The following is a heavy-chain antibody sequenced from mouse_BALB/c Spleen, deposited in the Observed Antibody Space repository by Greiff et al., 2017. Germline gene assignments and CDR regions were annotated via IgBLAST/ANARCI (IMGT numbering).Heavy chain of an antibody. CDR2: ISSGGSYT. CDR1: GFTFSSYT. V-gene: IGHV5-6-4*01. D-gene: IGHD1-1*01. CDR3: TRDWDGSSDWYFDV. Sequence: EVKLMESGGGLVKPGGSLKLSCAASGFTFSSYTMSWVRQTPEKRLEWVATISSGGSYTYYPDSVKGRFTISRDNAKNTLYLQMSSLKSEDTAMYYCTRDWDGSSDWYFDVWGAGTTVTVSS. J-gene: IGHJ1*01.